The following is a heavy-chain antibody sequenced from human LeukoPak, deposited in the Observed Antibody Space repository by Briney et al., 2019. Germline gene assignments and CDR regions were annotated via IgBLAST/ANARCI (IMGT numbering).Heavy chain of an antibody. V-gene: IGHV3-74*01. D-gene: IGHD1-20*01. CDR3: ASLGGITVTGPYDFDY. CDR2: INSDGSAT. J-gene: IGHJ4*02. Sequence: GGSLRLSCAASGFPFSSYWMHWVRQVPGKGLLWVSRINSDGSATIYADSVRGRFTISRDNARNTLYLQMNSLRAEDTAVYYCASLGGITVTGPYDFDYWGQGTVVTVSS. CDR1: GFPFSSYW.